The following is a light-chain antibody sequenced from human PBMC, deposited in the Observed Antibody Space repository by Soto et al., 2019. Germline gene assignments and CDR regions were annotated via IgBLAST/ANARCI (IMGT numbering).Light chain of an antibody. Sequence: DIQMPHAPSFLSASVGDRVTITCRASQSIRNDLGWYQQKQGQAPKLLIYAAATLQNVVPSRFSCSGYGTVFPLRISGLQAEEFATNYCQLQNCYLALTFGGGTKVALK. V-gene: IGKV1-17*01. CDR2: AAA. CDR1: QSIRND. J-gene: IGKJ4*01. CDR3: QLQNCYLALT.